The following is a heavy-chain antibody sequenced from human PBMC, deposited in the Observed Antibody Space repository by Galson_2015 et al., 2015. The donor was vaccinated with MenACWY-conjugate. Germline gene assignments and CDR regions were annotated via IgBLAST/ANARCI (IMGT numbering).Heavy chain of an antibody. CDR1: GFSFGDSA. Sequence: SRRLAGAASGFSFGDSARRWVRQASGKGLQWAGRIRSKRNNYATTYAASVQDRFTISRDQSERMAYLHMNSLNTEDRAIYYCTRQSTLDFDYWGQGVLVTVSS. CDR2: IRSKRNNYAT. J-gene: IGHJ4*02. V-gene: IGHV3-73*01. D-gene: IGHD1-1*01. CDR3: TRQSTLDFDY.